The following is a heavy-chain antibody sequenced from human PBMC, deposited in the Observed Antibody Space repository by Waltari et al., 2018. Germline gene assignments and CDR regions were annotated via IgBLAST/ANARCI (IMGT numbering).Heavy chain of an antibody. CDR1: GYNFIDYC. Sequence: QVQLVQSEAEVRKPGASVKVSCRASGYNFIDYCVHWVRQAPVQGLEWIGWVNHNSGGTVYLRKLAGCVTVTTDTSVNTADMEVTRLKSDDTAIYFCARARAWGPKAFDVWGQGTRLTVSS. D-gene: IGHD7-27*01. CDR2: VNHNSGGT. J-gene: IGHJ3*01. V-gene: IGHV1-2*04. CDR3: ARARAWGPKAFDV.